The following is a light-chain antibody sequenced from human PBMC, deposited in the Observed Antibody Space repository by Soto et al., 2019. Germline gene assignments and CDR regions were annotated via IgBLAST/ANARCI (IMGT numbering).Light chain of an antibody. J-gene: IGKJ4*01. CDR1: QDTSSS. CDR2: AAS. Sequence: IQLTQSPSSLSASLGDRVTITCRASQDTSSSLAWYQQKPGKAPKLLIYAASILQSGVPSRFSGSGFGTDFTLTISSLQAEDFAGYFCQQLRSYPSTFGGGTKV. V-gene: IGKV1-9*01. CDR3: QQLRSYPST.